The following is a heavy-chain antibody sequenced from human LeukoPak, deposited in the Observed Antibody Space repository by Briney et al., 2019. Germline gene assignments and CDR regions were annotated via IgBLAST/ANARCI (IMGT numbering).Heavy chain of an antibody. V-gene: IGHV3-30*03. J-gene: IGHJ4*02. CDR3: ARDSSHYLGSSDY. CDR2: ISYDGSNK. CDR1: GFTFSSYS. D-gene: IGHD6-6*01. Sequence: GGSLRLSCAASGFTFSSYSMNWVRQAPGKGLEWVAVISYDGSNKYYADSVKGRFTISRDNSKNTLYLQMNSLRAEDTAIYYCARDSSHYLGSSDYWGQGTLVTVSS.